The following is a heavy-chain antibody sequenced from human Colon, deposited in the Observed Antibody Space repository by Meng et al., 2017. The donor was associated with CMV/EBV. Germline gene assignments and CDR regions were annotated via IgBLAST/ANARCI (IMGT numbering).Heavy chain of an antibody. Sequence: FISLPIRGVRQAPGQGLEWMVRIIPILGKANYEQKLQDRGRFTADKYTNTVDMELSGLRSEDTAVYYCARYTLTYCGVDCYGNRFDPWGQGTLVTVSS. J-gene: IGHJ5*02. CDR2: IIPILGKA. CDR3: ARYTLTYCGVDCYGNRFDP. D-gene: IGHD2-21*01. V-gene: IGHV1-69*02. CDR1: FISLP.